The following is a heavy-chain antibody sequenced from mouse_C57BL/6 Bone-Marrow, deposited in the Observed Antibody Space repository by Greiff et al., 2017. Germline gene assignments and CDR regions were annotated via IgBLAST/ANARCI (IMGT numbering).Heavy chain of an antibody. D-gene: IGHD1-1*01. J-gene: IGHJ4*01. CDR3: ARCPSTVVATEAMDY. CDR1: GYAFSSYW. CDR2: IYPGDGDT. Sequence: QVQLKESGAELVKPGASVKISCKASGYAFSSYWMNWVKQRPGKGLEWIGQIYPGDGDTNYNGKFKGKATLTADKSSSTAYMQLSSLTSEDSAVYFCARCPSTVVATEAMDYWGQGTSVTVSS. V-gene: IGHV1-80*01.